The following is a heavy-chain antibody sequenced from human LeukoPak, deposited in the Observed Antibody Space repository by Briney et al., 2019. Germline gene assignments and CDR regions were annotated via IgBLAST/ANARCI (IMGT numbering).Heavy chain of an antibody. J-gene: IGHJ4*02. D-gene: IGHD1-26*01. Sequence: QPGESLRLACAASGFTFRTEWMFWVRHPPGQGLVWLSRIDSDGSDKAYADSVKGRFTISRDNTKNTVYLQINSLRVDDTALYFCARGGPSGSYFDYWGQGILVTVSS. CDR2: IDSDGSDK. CDR3: ARGGPSGSYFDY. CDR1: GFTFRTEW. V-gene: IGHV3-74*01.